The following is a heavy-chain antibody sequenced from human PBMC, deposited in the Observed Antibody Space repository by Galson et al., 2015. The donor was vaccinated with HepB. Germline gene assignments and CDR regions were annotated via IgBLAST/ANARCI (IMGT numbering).Heavy chain of an antibody. CDR1: GFTFSSYW. Sequence: SLRLSCAASGFTFSSYWMHWVRQAPGKGLVWVSRINSDGSSTSYADSVKGRFTISRDNAKNTLYLQMNSLRAEDTAVYYCARAEYSSGWYLPFDYWGQGTLVTVSS. V-gene: IGHV3-74*01. CDR2: INSDGSST. CDR3: ARAEYSSGWYLPFDY. D-gene: IGHD6-19*01. J-gene: IGHJ4*02.